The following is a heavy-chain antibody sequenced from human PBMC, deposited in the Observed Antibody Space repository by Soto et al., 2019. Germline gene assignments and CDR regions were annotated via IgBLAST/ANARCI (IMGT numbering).Heavy chain of an antibody. CDR3: ARAVAVAADFDY. CDR1: GYTFTGYA. D-gene: IGHD6-19*01. CDR2: INAGNGNT. Sequence: QVQLVQSGAEEKKPGASVKVSCKASGYTFTGYAMHWVRQAPGQRLEWMGWINAGNGNTKYSQKFQGTVTXXRXXSASTAYMELSSLRSEDTAVYYCARAVAVAADFDYWGQGTLVTVSS. J-gene: IGHJ4*02. V-gene: IGHV1-3*05.